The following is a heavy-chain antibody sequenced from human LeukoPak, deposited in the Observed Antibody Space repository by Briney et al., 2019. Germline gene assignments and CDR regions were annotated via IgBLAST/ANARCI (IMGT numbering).Heavy chain of an antibody. V-gene: IGHV3-23*01. Sequence: PGGSLRLSCAASGFTFSSYAMNWVRQAPGKGLEWVSAISGSGGATYYADFVKGRFTISRDNSQNTLYLQMNSLRAEDTALYYCSKRRQGEGGDFDCWGQGTLVTVSS. J-gene: IGHJ4*02. CDR3: SKRRQGEGGDFDC. CDR1: GFTFSSYA. D-gene: IGHD3-10*01. CDR2: ISGSGGAT.